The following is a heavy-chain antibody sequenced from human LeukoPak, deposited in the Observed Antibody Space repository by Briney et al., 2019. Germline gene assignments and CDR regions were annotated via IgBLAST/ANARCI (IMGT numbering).Heavy chain of an antibody. V-gene: IGHV1-2*02. CDR3: ARADRLHGGPYLIGP. CDR2: INPNSGGT. Sequence: GASVKVSCKTSGYSFTDYYIHWVRQAPGQGLEWMGWINPNSGGTSAAQKFQGRVTMTRDTSITTVYMEVSWLTSDDTAIYYCARADRLHGGPYLIGPWGQGTLSPSPQ. CDR1: GYSFTDYY. J-gene: IGHJ5*02. D-gene: IGHD2-21*01.